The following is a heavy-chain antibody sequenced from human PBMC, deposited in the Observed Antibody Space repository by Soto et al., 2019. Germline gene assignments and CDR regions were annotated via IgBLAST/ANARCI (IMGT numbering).Heavy chain of an antibody. CDR3: ARHKAYDSSGFYYPFDY. V-gene: IGHV5-51*01. Sequence: PGDSLKISCKLSGYIFGKYWIVWVRQMPGKGLEWMGIISPDDSDTRYSPSFQGQVTISADKSITTAYLQWSSLKASDTAMYYCARHKAYDSSGFYYPFDYWGQGTLVTVSS. CDR1: GYIFGKYW. D-gene: IGHD3-22*01. CDR2: ISPDDSDT. J-gene: IGHJ4*02.